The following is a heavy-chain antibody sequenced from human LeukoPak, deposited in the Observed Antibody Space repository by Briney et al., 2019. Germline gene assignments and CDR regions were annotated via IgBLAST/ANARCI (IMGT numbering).Heavy chain of an antibody. CDR3: ATVRGGDFGLSY. CDR1: GYTLTELS. V-gene: IGHV1-24*01. D-gene: IGHD3-10*01. Sequence: ASVKVSCKVSGYTLTELSMRWVRQAPGKGLEWMGGFDPEDGETIYAQKFQGRVTMTEDTSTDTAYMELSSLRSEDTAVYYCATVRGGDFGLSYWGQGTLVTVSS. J-gene: IGHJ4*02. CDR2: FDPEDGET.